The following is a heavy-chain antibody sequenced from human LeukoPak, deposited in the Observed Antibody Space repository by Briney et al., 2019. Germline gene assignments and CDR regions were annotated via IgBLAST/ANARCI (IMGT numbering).Heavy chain of an antibody. CDR3: ARHHLGSGSYFFDY. CDR2: IYYSGST. CDR1: GDSISGFY. Sequence: PSETLSLTCTVSGDSISGFYWSWIRQPPGKGLEWIGYIYYSGSTYYNPSLKSRVTISVDTSKNQFSLKLSSVTAADTAVYYCARHHLGSGSYFFDYWGQGTLVTVSS. V-gene: IGHV4-59*08. J-gene: IGHJ4*02. D-gene: IGHD1-26*01.